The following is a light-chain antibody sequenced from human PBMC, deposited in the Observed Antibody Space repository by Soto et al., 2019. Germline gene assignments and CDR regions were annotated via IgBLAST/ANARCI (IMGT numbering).Light chain of an antibody. CDR2: KNN. V-gene: IGLV1-40*01. CDR3: QSYDNILSGPL. Sequence: QSVLTQPPSVSGAPGQTITMSCTGSGSNVGASYDVHWYQALPGAGPRLLIYKNNNRPAGVPDRFSGSKSGTSASLAITGLRAEDEADYYCQSYDNILSGPLFGGGTKLTVL. J-gene: IGLJ3*02. CDR1: GSNVGASYD.